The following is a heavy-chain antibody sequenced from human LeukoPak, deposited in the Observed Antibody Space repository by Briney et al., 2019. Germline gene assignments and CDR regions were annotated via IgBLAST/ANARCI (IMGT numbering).Heavy chain of an antibody. V-gene: IGHV4-59*01. Sequence: SETLSLTCTVSGGALTSYYWSWIRQPPGKGLEWIAYIHYSGTTNYNPSLKSRVTISLDTSKNQFSLKLSSVTAADTAVYYCASTHSSGKSDYWGQGTLVTVSS. D-gene: IGHD3-10*01. CDR2: IHYSGTT. J-gene: IGHJ4*02. CDR1: GGALTSYY. CDR3: ASTHSSGKSDY.